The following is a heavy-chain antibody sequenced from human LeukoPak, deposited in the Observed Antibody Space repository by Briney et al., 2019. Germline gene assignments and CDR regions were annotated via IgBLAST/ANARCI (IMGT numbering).Heavy chain of an antibody. Sequence: SGPTLVNPTQTLTLTCTFSGFSLSTSGVGVGWIRQPPGKALEWLALIYWNDDKRYSPSLKSRLTITKDTSKNQVVLTMTNMDPVDTATYYCAHRPRVDNGSYYGTFDYWGQGALVTVSS. D-gene: IGHD1-26*01. CDR3: AHRPRVDNGSYYGTFDY. V-gene: IGHV2-5*01. CDR2: IYWNDDK. CDR1: GFSLSTSGVG. J-gene: IGHJ4*02.